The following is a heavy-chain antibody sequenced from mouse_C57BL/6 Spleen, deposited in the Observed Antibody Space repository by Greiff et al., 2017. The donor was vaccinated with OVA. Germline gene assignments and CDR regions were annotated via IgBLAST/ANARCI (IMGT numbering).Heavy chain of an antibody. V-gene: IGHV1-9*01. CDR2: ILPGSGST. CDR1: GYTFTGYW. J-gene: IGHJ1*03. D-gene: IGHD4-1*01. Sequence: QVQLQQSGAELMKPGASVQLSCKATGYTFTGYWIEWVKQRPGHGLEWIGEILPGSGSTNYNEKFKGKATFTAATSSNTAYMQLSSLTTEDSAIYYCALNWDEYFDVWGTGTTVTVSS. CDR3: ALNWDEYFDV.